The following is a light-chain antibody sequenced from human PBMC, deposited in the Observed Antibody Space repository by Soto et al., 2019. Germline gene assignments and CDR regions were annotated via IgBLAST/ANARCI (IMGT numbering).Light chain of an antibody. V-gene: IGKV1-33*01. CDR3: LQHNSYPPT. CDR2: DAS. Sequence: IQMTQSPSSLSASVGDRVTITCQASQDISNYLNWYQQKPGKAPKLLFYDASNVETGVPSRFSGSGSGTDFTFTISSLQPEDIATYYCLQHNSYPPTFGQGTKVDIK. CDR1: QDISNY. J-gene: IGKJ1*01.